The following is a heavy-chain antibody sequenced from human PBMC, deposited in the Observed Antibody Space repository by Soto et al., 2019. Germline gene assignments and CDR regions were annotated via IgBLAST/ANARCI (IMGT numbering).Heavy chain of an antibody. CDR1: GVTFGSYS. D-gene: IGHD3-22*01. V-gene: IGHV3-21*01. CDR2: ISSSSSYI. J-gene: IGHJ4*02. CDR3: ARATYYYDCSAYYAY. Sequence: EVQLVESGGGLVKPGGSLRLYCAASGVTFGSYSMNWVRQAPGKGLEWVSSISSSSSYIYYAHSVKGRFTISRDNANNSLSLHMNSLRAEDTAVYYCARATYYYDCSAYYAYWGQGTLVTVSS.